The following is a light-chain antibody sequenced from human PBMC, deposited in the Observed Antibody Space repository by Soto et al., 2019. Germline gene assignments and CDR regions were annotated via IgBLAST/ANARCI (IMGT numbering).Light chain of an antibody. J-gene: IGKJ2*01. CDR3: QQYYATPLT. V-gene: IGKV4-1*01. CDR1: QSVLSSSDRRNY. CDR2: WAS. Sequence: DIVMTQSPDSLAVSLGERATINCKSSQSVLSSSDRRNYLAWYQQKPGQPPKLLIFWASTRESGVPDRFSGSGSETAFTLTISSLQAEDVAIYYCQQYYATPLTFGQGTKLEIK.